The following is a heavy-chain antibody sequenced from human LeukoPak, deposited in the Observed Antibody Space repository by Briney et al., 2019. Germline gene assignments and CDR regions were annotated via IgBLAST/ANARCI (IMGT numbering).Heavy chain of an antibody. CDR2: INHSGST. CDR1: GGSFSGYY. J-gene: IGHJ4*02. Sequence: SETLSLTCAVYGGSFSGYYWSWIRQPPGKGLEWIGEINHSGSTNYNPSLKSRVTISVDTSKNQFFLKLSSVTAADTAVYYCARVKDHYFDYWGQGTLVTVSS. CDR3: ARVKDHYFDY. V-gene: IGHV4-34*01.